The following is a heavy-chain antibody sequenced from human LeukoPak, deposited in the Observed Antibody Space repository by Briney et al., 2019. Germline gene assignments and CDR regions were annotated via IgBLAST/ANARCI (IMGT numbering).Heavy chain of an antibody. Sequence: ASVKVSFKSSGYGFIDYYIHWVRQAPGQGLEWMGWINPNSGATNSAQNLQGRVTLTRDKSMSTAYLDLSGLTFDDTAVYYCARSRMTTLPGFDYWGQGTLVTVSS. V-gene: IGHV1-2*02. J-gene: IGHJ4*02. D-gene: IGHD1-1*01. CDR3: ARSRMTTLPGFDY. CDR1: GYGFIDYY. CDR2: INPNSGAT.